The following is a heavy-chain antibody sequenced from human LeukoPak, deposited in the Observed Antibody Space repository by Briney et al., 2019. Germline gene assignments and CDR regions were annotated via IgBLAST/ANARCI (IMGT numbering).Heavy chain of an antibody. J-gene: IGHJ4*02. D-gene: IGHD1-1*01. CDR2: VYYSGST. V-gene: IGHV4-39*01. Sequence: SETLSLTCTVSGGSISSYDYYWGWIRQPPGKGLEWIGSVYYSGSTRDNPSLKSRVTTSVDTSKNQFTLKLRSVTAADTAVYYCARHPRKGGNEGFGYGGKEPLVTVSS. CDR3: ARHPRKGGNEGFGY. CDR1: GGSISSYDYY.